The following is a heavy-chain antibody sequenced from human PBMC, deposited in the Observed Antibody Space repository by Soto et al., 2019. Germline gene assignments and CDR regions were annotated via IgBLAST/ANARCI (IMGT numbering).Heavy chain of an antibody. CDR3: ARAGGYSYGYSYYYYGMDV. J-gene: IGHJ6*02. CDR2: IYYSGST. Sequence: SETLSLTCTVSGGSISSYYWSWIRQPPGKGLEWIGYIYYSGSTNYNPSLKSRVTISVDTSKNQFSLKLSSVTAADTAVYYCARAGGYSYGYSYYYYGMDVWDQGTTVTVSS. CDR1: GGSISSYY. D-gene: IGHD5-18*01. V-gene: IGHV4-59*01.